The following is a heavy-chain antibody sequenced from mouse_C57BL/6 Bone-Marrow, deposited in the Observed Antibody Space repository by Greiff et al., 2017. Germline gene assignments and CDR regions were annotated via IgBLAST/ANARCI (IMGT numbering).Heavy chain of an antibody. CDR1: GYAFTNYL. CDR3: ARRSYYYGSSLYYYAMDY. J-gene: IGHJ4*01. V-gene: IGHV1-54*01. D-gene: IGHD1-1*01. Sequence: VQLQQSGAELVRPGTSVKVSCKASGYAFTNYLIEWVKQRPGQGLEWIGVINPGSGGTNYNEKFKGKATLTADKSSSTAYMELRSLTSEDSAVYFCARRSYYYGSSLYYYAMDYWGQGTSVTVSS. CDR2: INPGSGGT.